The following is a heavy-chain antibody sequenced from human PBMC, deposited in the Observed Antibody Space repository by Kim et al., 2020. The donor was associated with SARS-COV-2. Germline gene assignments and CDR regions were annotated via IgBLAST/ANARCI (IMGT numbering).Heavy chain of an antibody. J-gene: IGHJ4*02. V-gene: IGHV4-39*01. CDR1: GGSISSSSYY. Sequence: SETLSLTCTVSGGSISSSSYYWGWIRQPPGKGLEWIGSIYYSGSTYYNPSLKSRVTISVDTSKNQFSLKLSSVTAADTAVYYCARHESTGGYYGSGSLLYDYWGQGTLVTVSS. CDR2: IYYSGST. CDR3: ARHESTGGYYGSGSLLYDY. D-gene: IGHD3-10*01.